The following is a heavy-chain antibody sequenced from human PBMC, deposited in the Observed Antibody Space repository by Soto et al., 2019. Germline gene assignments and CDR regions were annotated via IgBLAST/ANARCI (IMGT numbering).Heavy chain of an antibody. CDR3: VSQRTSVLTQAYFDY. D-gene: IGHD2-8*01. Sequence: SETLSLTCTVSGGSVSNCNYYWGWIRQSPGKGLEWIGSVYYRGRSYSKASVKSRVTISVDTSKNQFSLNLTSVTAADTAVYFCVSQRTSVLTQAYFDYWGPGALVTVSS. CDR1: GGSVSNCNYY. J-gene: IGHJ4*02. V-gene: IGHV4-39*01. CDR2: VYYRGRS.